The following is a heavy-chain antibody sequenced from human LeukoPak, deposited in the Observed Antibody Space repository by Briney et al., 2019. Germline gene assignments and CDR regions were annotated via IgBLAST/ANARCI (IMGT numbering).Heavy chain of an antibody. V-gene: IGHV1-46*01. Sequence: GESLQISRKVSGYSFTSYCIGWVRQMPGKGLEWMGIINPSGGSTSYAQKFQGRVTMTRDMSTSTVYMELSSLRSEDTAVYYCARDSSSHYFDYWGQGTLVTVSS. CDR1: GYSFTSYC. CDR3: ARDSSSHYFDY. CDR2: INPSGGST. D-gene: IGHD6-6*01. J-gene: IGHJ4*02.